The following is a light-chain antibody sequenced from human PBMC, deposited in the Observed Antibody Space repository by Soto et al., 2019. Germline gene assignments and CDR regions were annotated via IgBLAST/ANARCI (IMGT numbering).Light chain of an antibody. CDR1: QSISSW. CDR2: DAS. J-gene: IGKJ1*01. CDR3: QHYGGMWT. Sequence: DIQMTQSPSTLSASVGYRFTITCRASQSISSWLAWYQQKPGKAPKLLIYDASSLESGVPSRFSGSGSGTEFTLTISSLQPDDFATYYCQHYGGMWTFGQGTTGDIK. V-gene: IGKV1-5*01.